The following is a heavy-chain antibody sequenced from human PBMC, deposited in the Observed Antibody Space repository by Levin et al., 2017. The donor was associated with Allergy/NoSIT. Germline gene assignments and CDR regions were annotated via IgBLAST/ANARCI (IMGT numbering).Heavy chain of an antibody. D-gene: IGHD2-21*02. V-gene: IGHV4-4*02. CDR1: GGSISSSNW. CDR2: IYHTGRT. Sequence: SETLSLTCAVSGGSISSSNWWGWVRQPPGKGLEWIGDIYHTGRTNFNPSLKSRVSMSVDKSKNQFSLRLNSLTAADTAVYYCARDGGDLDYWGQGILVTVSS. CDR3: ARDGGDLDY. J-gene: IGHJ4*02.